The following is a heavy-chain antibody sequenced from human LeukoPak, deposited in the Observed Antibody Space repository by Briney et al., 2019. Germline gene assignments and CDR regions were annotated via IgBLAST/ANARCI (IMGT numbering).Heavy chain of an antibody. CDR2: IYYSGST. CDR3: ARSSSITIFGVVTHNWFDP. J-gene: IGHJ5*02. V-gene: IGHV4-59*01. CDR1: AGSISSYY. D-gene: IGHD3-3*01. Sequence: PSETLSLTCTVSAGSISSYYWSWIRQPPGKGLEWIGYIYYSGSTNYHPSLKSRVTISVDTSKNQFSLKLSSVTAADTAVYYCARSSSITIFGVVTHNWFDPWGQGTLVTVSS.